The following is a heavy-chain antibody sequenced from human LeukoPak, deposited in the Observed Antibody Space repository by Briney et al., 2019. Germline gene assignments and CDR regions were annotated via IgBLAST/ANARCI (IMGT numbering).Heavy chain of an antibody. CDR1: GFTFSSYW. D-gene: IGHD3-22*01. J-gene: IGHJ3*02. CDR2: INNDGSST. CDR3: ARGKPSYYYDSSAYFYNGAFDI. Sequence: GGSLRLSCGASGFTFSSYWMHWVRQAPGKGLVWVSRINNDGSSTSYADSGKGRFTISRDNAKNSLYLQMNSLRADDTAVYYCARGKPSYYYDSSAYFYNGAFDIWGQGTMVTVSS. V-gene: IGHV3-74*01.